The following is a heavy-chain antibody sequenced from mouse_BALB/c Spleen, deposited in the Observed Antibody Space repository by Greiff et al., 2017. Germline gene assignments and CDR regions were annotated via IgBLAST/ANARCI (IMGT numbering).Heavy chain of an antibody. CDR2: IDPDNGGT. Sequence: VQLQQSGAELVRPGASVKMSCKASGFTITDYTMHWVKQSPGQSLEWIGGIDPDNGGTSYNQKFKGKATLTVDKSSSTAYMQLRSLTSEDTAVYDCAGGFYCDCLFAYWGQGTLVTVSA. CDR3: AGGFYCDCLFAY. J-gene: IGHJ3*01. V-gene: IGHV1-18*01. CDR1: GFTITDYT. D-gene: IGHD2-4*01.